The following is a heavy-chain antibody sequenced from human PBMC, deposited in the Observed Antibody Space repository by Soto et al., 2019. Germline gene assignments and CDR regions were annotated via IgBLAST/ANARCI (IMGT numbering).Heavy chain of an antibody. CDR2: ISAYNGNT. CDR3: ARDNPRDAFDI. CDR1: GYTFTSYG. Sequence: QVQLVQSGAEVKKPGASVKVSCKASGYTFTSYGISWVRQAPGQGLEWMGWISAYNGNTNYAQKLQGRVTMTTDTXTSTXXXELRSLRSDDTAVYYCARDNPRDAFDIWGQGTMVTVSS. J-gene: IGHJ3*02. V-gene: IGHV1-18*01.